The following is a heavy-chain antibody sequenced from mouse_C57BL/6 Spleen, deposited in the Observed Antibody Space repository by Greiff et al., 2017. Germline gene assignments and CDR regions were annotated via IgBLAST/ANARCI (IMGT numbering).Heavy chain of an antibody. D-gene: IGHD4-1*01. J-gene: IGHJ2*01. CDR3: ARHWDEGY. CDR2: LNPNNGGT. V-gene: IGHV1-26*01. CDR1: GYTFTDYY. Sequence: DVQLQQSGPELVKPGASVKISCKASGYTFTDYYMNWVKQSHGKSLEWIGDLNPNNGGTSYNQTVKGKATLTVEKSSSTAYMELRSLTSEDSAVYYCARHWDEGYWGQGTTLTVSS.